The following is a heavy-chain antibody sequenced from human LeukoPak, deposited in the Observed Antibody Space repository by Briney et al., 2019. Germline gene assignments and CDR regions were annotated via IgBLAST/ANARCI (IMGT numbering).Heavy chain of an antibody. Sequence: GGSLRISCAAPGFTFHQYAIHWVRQVPGKRLEWVSGISWNSGSIGYADSVRGRFTISRDNAKNSVYLQMNSLRAEDTALYYCAKDKAPLYSGYDWDLDFWGQGTLVIVSS. CDR1: GFTFHQYA. CDR2: ISWNSGSI. CDR3: AKDKAPLYSGYDWDLDF. J-gene: IGHJ4*02. D-gene: IGHD5-12*01. V-gene: IGHV3-9*01.